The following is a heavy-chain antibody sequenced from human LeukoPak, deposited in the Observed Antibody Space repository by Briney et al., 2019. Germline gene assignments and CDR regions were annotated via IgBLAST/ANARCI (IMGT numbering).Heavy chain of an antibody. CDR2: ISSSSSYI. J-gene: IGHJ4*02. CDR1: GFTFSSYE. V-gene: IGHV3-21*05. Sequence: GGSLRLSCAASGFTFSSYEMNWVRQAPGKGLEWVSYISSSSSYIYYADSVKGRFTISRDNAKNSLYLQMNSLRAEDTAVYYCARYAKSGWYLNYWGQGTLVTVSS. CDR3: ARYAKSGWYLNY. D-gene: IGHD6-19*01.